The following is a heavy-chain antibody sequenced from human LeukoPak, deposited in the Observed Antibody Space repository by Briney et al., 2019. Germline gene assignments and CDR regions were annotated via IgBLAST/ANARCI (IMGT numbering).Heavy chain of an antibody. CDR1: GGTFSSYA. CDR3: AGVATMPGGFDY. Sequence: GASVKVSCKASGGTFSSYAISWVRQAPGQGLEWMGGIIPIFCTANYAQKFQGRVTITTDESTGTAYMPLSSLRSEYTAVCYRAGVATMPGGFDYWGREPWSPSPQ. J-gene: IGHJ4*02. CDR2: IIPIFCTA. D-gene: IGHD5-12*01. V-gene: IGHV1-69*05.